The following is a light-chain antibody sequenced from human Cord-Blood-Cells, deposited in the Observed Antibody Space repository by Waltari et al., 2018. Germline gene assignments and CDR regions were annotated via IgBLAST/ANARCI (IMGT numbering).Light chain of an antibody. V-gene: IGKV1-8*01. J-gene: IGKJ2*03. CDR2: AAS. CDR3: QQYYSYPYS. CDR1: QSISSY. Sequence: AIRMTQSPSAFPAVTGDRVTITCRASQSISSYLAWYQQKPGKAPKLLIYAASTLQSGVPSRFSGSGSGTDFTLTISCLQSEDFATYNCQQYYSYPYSFGQGTKLEIK.